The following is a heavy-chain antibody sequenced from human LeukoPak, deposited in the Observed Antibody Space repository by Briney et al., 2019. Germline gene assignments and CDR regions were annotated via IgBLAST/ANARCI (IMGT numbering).Heavy chain of an antibody. D-gene: IGHD3-22*01. J-gene: IGHJ4*02. V-gene: IGHV3-7*03. CDR2: IKQDGSEK. CDR1: GFTFSSYW. CDR3: ARDSPRYYYDSSGIDY. Sequence: PGGSLRLSCAASGFTFSSYWMSWVRQAPGKGLEWVANIKQDGSEKYYVDSVKGRFTISRDNAKNSLYLQMNSLRAEDTAVYHCARDSPRYYYDSSGIDYWGQGTLVTVSS.